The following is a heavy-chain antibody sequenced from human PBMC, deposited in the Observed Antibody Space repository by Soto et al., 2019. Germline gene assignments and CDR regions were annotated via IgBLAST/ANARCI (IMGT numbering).Heavy chain of an antibody. CDR3: ARDPGYGDPQWYFDL. D-gene: IGHD4-17*01. CDR1: GYTFTSYG. Sequence: QVQLVQSGAEVKKPGASVKVSCKASGYTFTSYGISWVRQAPGQGLEWMGWISAYNGNTNYAQKLQGRVTMTTDTSTSTAYVELRSLRSDDTAVYYCARDPGYGDPQWYFDLWGRGTLVTVSS. CDR2: ISAYNGNT. V-gene: IGHV1-18*01. J-gene: IGHJ2*01.